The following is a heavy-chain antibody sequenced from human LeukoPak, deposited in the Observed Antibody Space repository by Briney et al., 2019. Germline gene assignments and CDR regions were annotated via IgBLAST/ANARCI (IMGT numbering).Heavy chain of an antibody. CDR3: AKGREYSSGWDAFDI. CDR2: ISYDGSNK. D-gene: IGHD6-19*01. V-gene: IGHV3-30*18. Sequence: GGSLRLSCAASGFTFSSYGMHWVRQAPGKGLEWVAVISYDGSNKYYADSVMGRFTISRDNSKNTLYLQMNSLRAEDTAVYYCAKGREYSSGWDAFDIWGQGTMVTVSS. J-gene: IGHJ3*02. CDR1: GFTFSSYG.